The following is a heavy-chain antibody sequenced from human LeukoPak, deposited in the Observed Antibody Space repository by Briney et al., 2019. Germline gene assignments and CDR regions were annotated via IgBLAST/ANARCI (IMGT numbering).Heavy chain of an antibody. V-gene: IGHV4-38-2*02. J-gene: IGHJ4*02. CDR3: AKGYCRGNSCYDDRGAFDY. D-gene: IGHD2-2*01. CDR1: GYSISSGNY. CDR2: IYHSGST. Sequence: SETLSLTCSVSGYSISSGNYWGWIRLPPGKGLQWIGSIYHSGSTYYNPSLKSRVTISVDTSKNQFSLKLSTVTAADTAVYYCAKGYCRGNSCYDDRGAFDYWGQGTLVTVSS.